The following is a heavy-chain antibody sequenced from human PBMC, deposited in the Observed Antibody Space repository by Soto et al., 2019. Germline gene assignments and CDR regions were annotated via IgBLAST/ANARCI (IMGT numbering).Heavy chain of an antibody. D-gene: IGHD6-19*01. J-gene: IGHJ4*02. Sequence: EVQLLESGGGLVQPGGSLRLSCTASGFTFSSYAMNWVRQAPGKGLEWVSVISGSGGSTYYADSVKGRFTLSRDNSKHTLYLQMNSLRAEDTAVYYCASRTSGWYFDYWGQGTLVTVSS. V-gene: IGHV3-23*01. CDR1: GFTFSSYA. CDR3: ASRTSGWYFDY. CDR2: ISGSGGST.